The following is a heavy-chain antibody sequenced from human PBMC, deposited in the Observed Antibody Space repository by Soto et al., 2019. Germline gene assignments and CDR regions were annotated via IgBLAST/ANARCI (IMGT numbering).Heavy chain of an antibody. J-gene: IGHJ4*02. CDR1: GYTFTSYG. CDR3: ARESVDIVATSHFDY. V-gene: IGHV1-18*01. Sequence: GASVKVSCKASGYTFTSYGISWVRQAPGQGLEWMGWISAYNGNTNYAQKLQGRVTMTTDTSTSTAYMELRSLRSDDTAVYYCARESVDIVATSHFDYWGQGTLVTVSS. CDR2: ISAYNGNT. D-gene: IGHD5-12*01.